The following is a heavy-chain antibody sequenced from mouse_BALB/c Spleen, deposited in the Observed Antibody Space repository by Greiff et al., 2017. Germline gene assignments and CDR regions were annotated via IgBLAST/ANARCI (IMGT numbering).Heavy chain of an antibody. CDR2: ISSGGST. J-gene: IGHJ2*01. V-gene: IGHV5-6-5*01. Sequence: EVKVVESGGGLVKPGGSLKLSCAASGFTFSSYAMSWVRQTPEKRLEWVASISSGGSTYYPDSVKGRFTISRDNARNILYLQMSSLRSEDTAMYYCARGGDGYGYWGQGTTLTVSS. CDR1: GFTFSSYA. D-gene: IGHD2-3*01. CDR3: ARGGDGYGY.